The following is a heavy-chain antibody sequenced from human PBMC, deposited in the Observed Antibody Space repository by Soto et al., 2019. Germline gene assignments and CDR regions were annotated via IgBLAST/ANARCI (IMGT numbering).Heavy chain of an antibody. D-gene: IGHD1-26*01. V-gene: IGHV1-18*01. CDR1: GYTFTSYG. Sequence: QVQLVQSGAEVKKPGASVKVSCKASGYTFTSYGISWVRQAPGHGLEWMGWISAYNGNTNYAQKLQGRVTMTTDTSTSTAYMELRSLRSDDTAVYYCASIRLIVGAPHGMDVWGQGTTVTVSS. J-gene: IGHJ6*02. CDR2: ISAYNGNT. CDR3: ASIRLIVGAPHGMDV.